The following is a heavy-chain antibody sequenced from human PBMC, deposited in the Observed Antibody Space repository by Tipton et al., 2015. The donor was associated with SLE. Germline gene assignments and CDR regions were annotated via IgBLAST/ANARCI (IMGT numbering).Heavy chain of an antibody. CDR1: GYSISSGFY. V-gene: IGHV4-38-2*02. CDR3: ARDLAPSY. J-gene: IGHJ4*02. Sequence: TLSLTCTVSGYSISSGFYWGWIRQPPGKGLEWIGNIYHSGSTFYNPSLKSRVTISVDTSKNQFSLKLSSVTAADTAVYYCARDLAPSYWGQGTLVTVSS. CDR2: IYHSGST.